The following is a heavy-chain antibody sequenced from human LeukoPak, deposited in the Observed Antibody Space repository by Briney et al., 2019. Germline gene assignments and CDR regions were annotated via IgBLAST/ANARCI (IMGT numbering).Heavy chain of an antibody. CDR3: ARESQYYDLWSGYRPYYIDY. V-gene: IGHV1-69*13. CDR2: FIPIFGTA. D-gene: IGHD3-3*01. CDR1: GSTFNSYA. Sequence: GASVTVSFKASGSTFNSYAISWVRQAPGQGLGWMGGFIPIFGTANDAQKFQGRVTIPAAESASTAYMELSSLRSEDTAVYSCARESQYYDLWSGYRPYYIDYWGQVTLVTVSS. J-gene: IGHJ4*02.